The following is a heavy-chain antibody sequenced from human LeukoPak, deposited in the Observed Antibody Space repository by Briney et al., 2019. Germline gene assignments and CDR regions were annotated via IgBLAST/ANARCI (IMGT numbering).Heavy chain of an antibody. D-gene: IGHD5-12*01. CDR3: ARGAPGLRDLPLFDY. CDR2: IYYSGNT. CDR1: GGSISSSSYY. Sequence: PSETLSLTCTVSGGSISSSSYYWGWVRQAPGKGLEWIGSIYYSGNTYYNPSLKSRVTISVDTSKNHFSLNLNSVTAADTAVYYCARGAPGLRDLPLFDYWGQGTLVTVSS. V-gene: IGHV4-39*02. J-gene: IGHJ4*02.